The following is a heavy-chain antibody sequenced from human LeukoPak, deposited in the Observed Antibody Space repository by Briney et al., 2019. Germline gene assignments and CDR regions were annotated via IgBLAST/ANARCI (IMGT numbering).Heavy chain of an antibody. CDR1: GYTFTSYG. CDR3: ARDSEQLVEWYFDY. CDR2: ISAYNGNT. V-gene: IGHV1-18*01. D-gene: IGHD6-13*01. J-gene: IGHJ4*02. Sequence: ASVKVSCKASGYTFTSYGISWVRQAPGQGLEWMGWISAYNGNTNYAQKLRGRVTMTTDTSTSTAYMELRSLRSDDTAVYYCARDSEQLVEWYFDYWGQGTLVTVSS.